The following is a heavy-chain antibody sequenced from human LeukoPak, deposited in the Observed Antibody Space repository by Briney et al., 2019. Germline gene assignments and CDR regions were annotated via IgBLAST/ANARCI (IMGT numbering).Heavy chain of an antibody. CDR1: GYTFTGYY. D-gene: IGHD2-21*02. V-gene: IGHV1-2*02. Sequence: ASVKVSCKASGYTFTGYYMHWVRQAPGQGLEWMGWINPNSGGTNYAQKFQGRVTMTRDTSISTAYMELSRLRSDDTAVNYCARGMRVTASLLSVGFYFDDWGQGTLVTVSS. CDR2: INPNSGGT. CDR3: ARGMRVTASLLSVGFYFDD. J-gene: IGHJ4*02.